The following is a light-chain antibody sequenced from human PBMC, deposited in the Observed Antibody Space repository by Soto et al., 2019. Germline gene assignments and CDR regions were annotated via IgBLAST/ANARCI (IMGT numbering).Light chain of an antibody. CDR2: LNSDGSH. Sequence: QAVLTQSPSASASLGASVKLTCTLISGHSSYAIAWHQQQPEKGPRYLMKLNSDGSHSKGDGIPDRFSGSSSGAERYLTISSLQSEDEADYYCQTWGTGIRVFGGGTQLTVL. J-gene: IGLJ2*01. V-gene: IGLV4-69*01. CDR3: QTWGTGIRV. CDR1: SGHSSYA.